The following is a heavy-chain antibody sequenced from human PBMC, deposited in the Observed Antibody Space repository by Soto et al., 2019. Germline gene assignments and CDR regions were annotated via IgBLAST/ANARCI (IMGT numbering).Heavy chain of an antibody. V-gene: IGHV1-69*13. Sequence: GASVKVSCKASGVTFYNYTFSWVRQAPGQGLEWMGSITPIYPTTNYAEKFQGRLTVTADGSTNTSYMELNSLTSEDTAVYYCARIPRYIFPTSADLDSWGQGTLVTVSS. J-gene: IGHJ4*02. CDR3: ARIPRYIFPTSADLDS. CDR1: GVTFYNYT. D-gene: IGHD5-18*01. CDR2: ITPIYPTT.